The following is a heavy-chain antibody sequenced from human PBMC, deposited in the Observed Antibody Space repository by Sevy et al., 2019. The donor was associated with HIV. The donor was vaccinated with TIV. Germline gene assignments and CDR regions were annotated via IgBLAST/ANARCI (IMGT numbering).Heavy chain of an antibody. CDR3: AKEWTQLSDWYGELDY. CDR2: IRISGGNT. CDR1: GFTFSNYA. J-gene: IGHJ4*02. Sequence: GGSLRLSCAASGFTFSNYAMSWVRQAPGKGLEWVSSIRISGGNTYYANSVKGRFTISRDNSKNTLYLQMNSLRAEDTAVYYCAKEWTQLSDWYGELDYWGQGSLVTVPS. V-gene: IGHV3-23*01. D-gene: IGHD6-19*01.